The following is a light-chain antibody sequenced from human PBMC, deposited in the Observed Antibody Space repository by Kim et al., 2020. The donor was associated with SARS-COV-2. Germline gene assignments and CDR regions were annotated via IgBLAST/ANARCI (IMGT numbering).Light chain of an antibody. Sequence: EIVMTQSPATLSVSPGETATLSCRASQSVSSNLAWYQQRPGQAPRLLVYAASTRATGVPARFSGSGSGTGFTLTISSLQSEDFAVYYCQQYHNWPLTFGGGTKVDIK. J-gene: IGKJ4*01. V-gene: IGKV3-15*01. CDR1: QSVSSN. CDR2: AAS. CDR3: QQYHNWPLT.